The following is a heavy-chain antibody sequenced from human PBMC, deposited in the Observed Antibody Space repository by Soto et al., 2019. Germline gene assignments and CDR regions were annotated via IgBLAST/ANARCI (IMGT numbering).Heavy chain of an antibody. D-gene: IGHD5-12*01. J-gene: IGHJ4*02. V-gene: IGHV3-30-3*01. CDR1: GFSFSSYA. Sequence: PGGSLRLSCAASGFSFSSYAMHWVRQAPGKGLEWVAVISYDGSNKYYADSVKGRFTISRDNSKNTLYLQMNSLRAEDTAVYYCAVEMATIKSPLPDYWGQGTLVTVSS. CDR3: AVEMATIKSPLPDY. CDR2: ISYDGSNK.